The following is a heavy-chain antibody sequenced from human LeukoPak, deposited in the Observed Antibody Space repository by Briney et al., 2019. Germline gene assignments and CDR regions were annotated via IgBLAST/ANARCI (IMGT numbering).Heavy chain of an antibody. J-gene: IGHJ4*02. CDR3: ARVEAMYDFWSGYYPSKLYYFDY. D-gene: IGHD3-3*01. Sequence: GASVKVSCKASGYTFTSYGISWMRQAPGQGLEWMGWISAYNGNTNYAQKLQGRVTMTTDTSTNTAYMELRSLRSDDTAVYYCARVEAMYDFWSGYYPSKLYYFDYWGQGTLVTVSS. V-gene: IGHV1-18*01. CDR1: GYTFTSYG. CDR2: ISAYNGNT.